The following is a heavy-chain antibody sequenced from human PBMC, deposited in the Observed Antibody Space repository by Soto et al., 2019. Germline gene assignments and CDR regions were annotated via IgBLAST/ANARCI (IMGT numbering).Heavy chain of an antibody. V-gene: IGHV1-69*04. Sequence: SVKVSCKGSGGTFNRYTITWVRQAPGQGLECMGRIIPMFGIASYAQNFQGRVTITADKSTSTAYMELRSLRSDDTAVFYCAREMVRGVGSDYWGQGTLVTVSS. D-gene: IGHD3-10*01. J-gene: IGHJ4*02. CDR1: GGTFNRYT. CDR2: IIPMFGIA. CDR3: AREMVRGVGSDY.